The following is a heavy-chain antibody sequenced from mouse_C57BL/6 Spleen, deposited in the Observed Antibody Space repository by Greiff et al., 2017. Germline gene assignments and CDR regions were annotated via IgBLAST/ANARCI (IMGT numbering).Heavy chain of an antibody. Sequence: EVQLPQSGPELVKPGASVKISCKASGYTFTDYYMNWVKQSHGKSLEWIGDINPNNGGTSYNQKFKGKATLTVDKSSSTAYMELRSLTSEDSAVYYCARGGYGNYEGFADWGQGTLVTVSA. CDR2: INPNNGGT. CDR3: ARGGYGNYEGFAD. CDR1: GYTFTDYY. J-gene: IGHJ3*01. V-gene: IGHV1-26*01. D-gene: IGHD2-10*02.